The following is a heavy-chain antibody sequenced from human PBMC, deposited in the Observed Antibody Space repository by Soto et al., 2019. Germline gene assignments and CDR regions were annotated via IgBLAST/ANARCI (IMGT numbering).Heavy chain of an antibody. V-gene: IGHV3-21*02. J-gene: IGHJ5*02. Sequence: VQLVESGGGLVKPGGSLRLSCAASGFTFRRFTMNWVRQAPGKGLEWVSTISSNSAYIYYTDALRGRFTISRDNAKNSLHLQMNSLRAEDTAVYSCTRDASRDSSARGWFDPWGPGTLVTVSS. CDR1: GFTFRRFT. D-gene: IGHD6-13*01. CDR2: ISSNSAYI. CDR3: TRDASRDSSARGWFDP.